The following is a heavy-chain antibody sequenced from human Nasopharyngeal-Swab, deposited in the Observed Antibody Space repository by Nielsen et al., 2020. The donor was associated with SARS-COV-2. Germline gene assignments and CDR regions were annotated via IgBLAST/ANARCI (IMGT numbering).Heavy chain of an antibody. CDR1: GGTFSSYA. Sequence: SVKVSCKASGGTFSSYAISWVRQAPGQGLEWMGRIIPILGIANYAQKFQGRVTITADKSTSTAYMELSSLRSEDTAVYYCARDQTISSNAFDIWGQGTMVTVSS. CDR3: ARDQTISSNAFDI. D-gene: IGHD2-2*01. CDR2: IIPILGIA. V-gene: IGHV1-69*04. J-gene: IGHJ3*02.